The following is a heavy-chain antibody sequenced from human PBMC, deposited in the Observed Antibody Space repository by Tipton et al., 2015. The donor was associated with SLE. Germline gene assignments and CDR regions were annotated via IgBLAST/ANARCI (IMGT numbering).Heavy chain of an antibody. CDR2: INHSGST. J-gene: IGHJ6*03. CDR1: GGSLSGYY. CDR3: ARGMGIAAGHYMDV. Sequence: TLSLTCAVYGGSLSGYYWSWIRKPPGKGLEWIGEINHSGSTNYNPSLKSRVTISVDTSKNQFSLKLSSVTAADTAVYYCARGMGIAAGHYMDVWGKGTTVTVSS. V-gene: IGHV4-34*01. D-gene: IGHD6-13*01.